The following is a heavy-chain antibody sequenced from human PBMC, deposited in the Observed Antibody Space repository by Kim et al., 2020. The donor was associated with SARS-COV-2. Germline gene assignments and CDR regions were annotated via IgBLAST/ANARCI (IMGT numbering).Heavy chain of an antibody. V-gene: IGHV3-30*04. Sequence: GGSLRLSCAASGFTFSSYAMHWVRQAPGKGLEWVAVISYDGSNKYYADSVKCRFTISRDNSKNTLYLQMNSLRAEDTAVYYCARALGGSYYHGMDVWGQGTTVTVSS. CDR3: ARALGGSYYHGMDV. J-gene: IGHJ6*02. D-gene: IGHD2-15*01. CDR2: ISYDGSNK. CDR1: GFTFSSYA.